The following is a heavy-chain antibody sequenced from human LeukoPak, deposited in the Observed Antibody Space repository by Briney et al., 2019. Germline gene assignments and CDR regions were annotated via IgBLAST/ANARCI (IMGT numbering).Heavy chain of an antibody. V-gene: IGHV3-30*02. D-gene: IGHD6-19*01. CDR1: GFIFSNYG. CDR2: IRYDESNK. J-gene: IGHJ5*02. Sequence: GGSLRLSCAASGFIFSNYGMHWVRQAPGRGLEWVAFIRYDESNKFYADSVKGRFTISRDNSKNILFLQMNSLRAEDTAVYYCATMQWLEGVDWFDPWGQGTLVTVSS. CDR3: ATMQWLEGVDWFDP.